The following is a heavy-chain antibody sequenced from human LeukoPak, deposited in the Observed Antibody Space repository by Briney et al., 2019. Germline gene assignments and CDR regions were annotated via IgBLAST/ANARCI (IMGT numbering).Heavy chain of an antibody. CDR3: ARVPHYGSGRLDY. CDR1: GESFSGYY. J-gene: IGHJ4*02. V-gene: IGHV4-34*01. Sequence: SETLSLTCAVYGESFSGYYWSWIRQPPGKGLEWIGEINHSGSTNYNPSLKSRVTISVDTSKNQFSLKLSSVTAADTAVYYCARVPHYGSGRLDYWGQGTLVTVSS. CDR2: INHSGST. D-gene: IGHD3-10*01.